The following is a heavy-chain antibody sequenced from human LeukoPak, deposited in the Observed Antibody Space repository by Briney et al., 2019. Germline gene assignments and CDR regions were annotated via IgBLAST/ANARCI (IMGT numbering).Heavy chain of an antibody. Sequence: GRSLRLSCAASGFTFDDHAMHWVRQAPGKGLEWVSGISWNSGSIGYADSVKGRFTISRDNAKNSLYLQMNSLRAEDTALYYCAKDKFGYSSSSPLFDYWGQGTLVTVSS. V-gene: IGHV3-9*01. CDR3: AKDKFGYSSSSPLFDY. D-gene: IGHD6-13*01. CDR2: ISWNSGSI. CDR1: GFTFDDHA. J-gene: IGHJ4*02.